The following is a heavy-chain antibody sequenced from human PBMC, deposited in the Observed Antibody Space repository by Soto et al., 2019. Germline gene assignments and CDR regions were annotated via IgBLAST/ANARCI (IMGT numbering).Heavy chain of an antibody. V-gene: IGHV4-59*01. CDR3: ARDSSLFDY. J-gene: IGHJ4*02. D-gene: IGHD2-15*01. CDR1: GGSISSYY. CDR2: IYYSGST. Sequence: SETLSLTCTVSGGSISSYYLSWIRQPPGKGLEWIGYIYYSGSTNYNPSLKSRVTISVDTSKNQFSLKLSSVTAADTAVYYCARDSSLFDYWGQGTLVTVSS.